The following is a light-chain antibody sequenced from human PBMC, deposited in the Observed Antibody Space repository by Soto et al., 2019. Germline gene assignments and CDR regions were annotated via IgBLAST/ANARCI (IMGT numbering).Light chain of an antibody. CDR1: STVLYKSNNKNH. CDR2: WAS. V-gene: IGKV4-1*01. J-gene: IGKJ4*01. CDR3: QQYFDVPFT. Sequence: DIVVTQYPDSLALFRSERATLNCHCISTVLYKSNNKNHLAWYQQKPGQPPQLIIYWASTRESGVPERFSGSGSGTDFTLTISSLEAEDVAFYWCQQYFDVPFTLGGGTKVDIK.